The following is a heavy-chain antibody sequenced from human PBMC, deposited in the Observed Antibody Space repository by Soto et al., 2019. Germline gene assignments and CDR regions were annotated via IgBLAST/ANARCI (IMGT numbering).Heavy chain of an antibody. D-gene: IGHD6-19*01. CDR3: ASAAVTGTAGLDF. CDR2: INPNSGGT. Sequence: GASVKVSCKASGYTCSGFYMHCVRQSPGQGLEWMGWINPNSGGTKSAEKFQGRVTMTRDTSISTAYMELSRLTSDDTAVYYCASAAVTGTAGLDFWGQGTQVTVSS. CDR1: GYTCSGFY. V-gene: IGHV1-2*02. J-gene: IGHJ4*02.